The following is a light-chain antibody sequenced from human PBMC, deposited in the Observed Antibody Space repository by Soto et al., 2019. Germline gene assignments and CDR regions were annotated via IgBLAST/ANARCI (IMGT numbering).Light chain of an antibody. V-gene: IGLV2-8*01. Sequence: QSVLTQPPSASGSLGQSVTISCTGTSSDVGGYNSVSWYQQHPGRAPKLLIYEVYRRPSGVPDRFSGSKSGSSASLTVSGLQAEDEAEYFCSSFAGINTLYVFGTGTRSPS. CDR2: EVY. CDR1: SSDVGGYNS. CDR3: SSFAGINTLYV. J-gene: IGLJ1*01.